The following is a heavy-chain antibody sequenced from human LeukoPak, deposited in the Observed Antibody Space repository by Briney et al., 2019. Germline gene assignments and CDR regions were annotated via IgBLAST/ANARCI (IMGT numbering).Heavy chain of an antibody. Sequence: ASVKVSCKASGGTFSSYAISWVRQAPGQGLEWMGGIIPIFGTANHAQKFQGRVTITADESTSTAYMELSSLRSEDTAVYYCARESGNTGDFDYWGQGTLVTVSS. J-gene: IGHJ4*02. D-gene: IGHD1-26*01. CDR3: ARESGNTGDFDY. CDR1: GGTFSSYA. CDR2: IIPIFGTA. V-gene: IGHV1-69*13.